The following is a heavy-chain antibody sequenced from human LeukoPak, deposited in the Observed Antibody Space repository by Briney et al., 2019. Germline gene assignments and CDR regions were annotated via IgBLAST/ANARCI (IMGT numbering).Heavy chain of an antibody. V-gene: IGHV3-64*01. CDR3: ARVAARVSLDY. J-gene: IGHJ4*02. Sequence: GGSLRLSCVTSGFTFSSYSMHWVRQAPGRGLEYVSANANSVKGRFIISRDNSKNTLYLQMGSLRAEDMAVYYCARVAARVSLDYWGQGTLVTVSS. D-gene: IGHD2-15*01. CDR1: GFTFSSYS.